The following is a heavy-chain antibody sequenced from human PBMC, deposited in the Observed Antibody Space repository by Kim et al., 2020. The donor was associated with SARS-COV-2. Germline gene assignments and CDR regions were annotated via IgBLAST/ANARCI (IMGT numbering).Heavy chain of an antibody. Sequence: GGSLRLSCAASGFTFSSYGMHWVRQAPGKGLEWVAVISYDGSNKYYADSVKGRFTISRDNSKNTLYLQMNSLRAEDTAVYYCARDSRRIWFGEFPTLYWYFDLWGRGTLVTVSS. CDR2: ISYDGSNK. CDR3: ARDSRRIWFGEFPTLYWYFDL. D-gene: IGHD3-10*01. V-gene: IGHV3-33*05. J-gene: IGHJ2*01. CDR1: GFTFSSYG.